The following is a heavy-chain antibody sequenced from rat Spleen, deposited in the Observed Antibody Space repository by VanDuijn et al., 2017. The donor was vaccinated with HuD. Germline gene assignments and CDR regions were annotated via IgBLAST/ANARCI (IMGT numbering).Heavy chain of an antibody. D-gene: IGHD1-5*01. J-gene: IGHJ3*01. V-gene: IGHV2S12*01. CDR2: ISSGGDT. Sequence: QVQLKESGPGLVQPSQTLSLTCTVSGFSLSSNGVSWVRKPPGKGLEWIAAISSGGDTYYSSALKSRLSISRDTSKNQVFLEMNSLQTEDTAVYFCRRDEYRNNWGFDYWGQGTLVTVSS. CDR1: GFSLSSNG. CDR3: RRDEYRNNWGFDY.